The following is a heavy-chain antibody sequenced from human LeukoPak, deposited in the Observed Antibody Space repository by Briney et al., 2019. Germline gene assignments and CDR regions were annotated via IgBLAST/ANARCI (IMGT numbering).Heavy chain of an antibody. D-gene: IGHD3-3*01. CDR3: ARDHYDFWSGYSNRYYFDY. V-gene: IGHV1-69*10. Sequence: GASVKVSCKASGGTPSNSAISWVRQAPGQGLEWMGGIIPIFGITNYAQKFQGRVTITADKSTSTAYMELSSLRSEDTAVYYCARDHYDFWSGYSNRYYFDYWGQGTLVTVSS. CDR1: GGTPSNSA. J-gene: IGHJ4*02. CDR2: IIPIFGIT.